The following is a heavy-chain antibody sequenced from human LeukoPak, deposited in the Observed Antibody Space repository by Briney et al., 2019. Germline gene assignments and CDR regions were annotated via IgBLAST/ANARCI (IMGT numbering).Heavy chain of an antibody. Sequence: PSETLSLTCAVYGGSFSGYYWSWIRQPPGKGLEWIGEINHSGSTNYNPSLKSRVTISVYTSKNQFFLKLSSVTAADTAVYYCASVHCSSTSCYVSDAFDIWGQGTMVTVSS. CDR2: INHSGST. D-gene: IGHD2-2*01. J-gene: IGHJ3*02. CDR3: ASVHCSSTSCYVSDAFDI. CDR1: GGSFSGYY. V-gene: IGHV4-34*01.